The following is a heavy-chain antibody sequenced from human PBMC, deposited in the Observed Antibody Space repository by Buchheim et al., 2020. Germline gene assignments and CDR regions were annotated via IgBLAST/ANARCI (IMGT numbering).Heavy chain of an antibody. CDR1: RFSFSSYW. Sequence: EVQLVESGGDLVQPGGSLRLSCAASRFSFSSYWMHWVRQAPGKGLVWVARINSDWRLTNYADSVKGRFTISSDNGKKTLYLQMNSLRAEDTAVYYCAAEPDSSWFDPWGQGTL. J-gene: IGHJ5*02. V-gene: IGHV3-74*01. D-gene: IGHD6-13*01. CDR2: INSDWRLT. CDR3: AAEPDSSWFDP.